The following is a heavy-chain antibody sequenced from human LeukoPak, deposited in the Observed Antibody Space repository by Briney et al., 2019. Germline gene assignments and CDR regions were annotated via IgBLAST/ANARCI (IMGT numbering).Heavy chain of an antibody. V-gene: IGHV3-7*01. CDR1: GFIFSSSW. D-gene: IGHD3-10*01. Sequence: HPGGSLRLSCAASGFIFSSSWMNWVRQAPGKGLEWVADINQDGRERHYVDSVKGRFTISRDNAKNSLYLQLDSLRVEDTAVYYCARDPDEIWGVSFDYWGQGALVTVSS. J-gene: IGHJ4*02. CDR2: INQDGRER. CDR3: ARDPDEIWGVSFDY.